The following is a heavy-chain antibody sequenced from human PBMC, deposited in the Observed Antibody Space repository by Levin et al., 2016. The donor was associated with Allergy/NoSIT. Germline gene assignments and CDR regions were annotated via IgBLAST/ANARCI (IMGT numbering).Heavy chain of an antibody. CDR3: AKDVRGTNSWYEVDY. Sequence: VRQAPGKGLEWVSLISGDGGTTYYADSVRGRFTISRDNSKNTLYLQMNSLRAEDMAVYHCAKDVRGTNSWYEVDYWGQGTLVTVSS. V-gene: IGHV3-23*01. J-gene: IGHJ4*02. CDR2: ISGDGGTT. D-gene: IGHD6-13*01.